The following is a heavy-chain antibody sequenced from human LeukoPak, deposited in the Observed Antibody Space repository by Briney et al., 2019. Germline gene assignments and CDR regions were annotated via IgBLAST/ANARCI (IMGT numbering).Heavy chain of an antibody. CDR2: FDPEDCET. CDR1: GYTLTELS. J-gene: IGHJ4*02. D-gene: IGHD2-2*01. CDR3: ATSPRIVVPAARRGFDY. V-gene: IGHV1-24*01. Sequence: ASVKVSCKVSGYTLTELSMHWVRQAPGKGLEWMGGFDPEDCETIYAQKFQGRVTMTEDPSTDTAYMELSSLRSEDTAVYYCATSPRIVVPAARRGFDYWGQGTLVTVSS.